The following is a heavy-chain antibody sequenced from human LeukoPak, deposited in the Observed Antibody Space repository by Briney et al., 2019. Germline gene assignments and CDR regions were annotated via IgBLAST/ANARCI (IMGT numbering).Heavy chain of an antibody. V-gene: IGHV4-39*07. CDR3: ARVLAAAGNNWFDP. Sequence: SETLSLTCTVSGGSISSSSYYWGWIRQPPGKGLEWIGNIYYSGSTYYNPSLKSRVTISVDTSKNQLSLKLSSVTAADTAVYYCARVLAAAGNNWFDPWGQGTLVTVSS. J-gene: IGHJ5*02. CDR2: IYYSGST. D-gene: IGHD6-13*01. CDR1: GGSISSSSYY.